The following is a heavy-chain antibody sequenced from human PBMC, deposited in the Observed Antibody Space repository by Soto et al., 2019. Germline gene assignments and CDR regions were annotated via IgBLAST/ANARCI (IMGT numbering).Heavy chain of an antibody. CDR3: ARDLTAAAV. D-gene: IGHD6-13*01. J-gene: IGHJ6*02. CDR2: IYYSGST. CDR1: GGSISSYY. V-gene: IGHV4-59*01. Sequence: SSETLSLTCTVSGGSISSYYWSWIRQPPGKGLEWIGYIYYSGSTNYNPSLKSRVTISVDTSKNQFSLKLSSVTAADTAVYYCARDLTAAAVWGQGTTVTVSS.